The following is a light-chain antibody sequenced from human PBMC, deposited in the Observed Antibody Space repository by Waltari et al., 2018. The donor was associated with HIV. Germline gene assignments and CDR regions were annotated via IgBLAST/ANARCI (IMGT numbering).Light chain of an antibody. CDR2: DVT. V-gene: IGLV2-14*03. CDR1: SSDIGGYDY. CDR3: TSFTTTTAWV. J-gene: IGLJ3*02. Sequence: QSAPTQPASVSGSLGQSITFSCTGTSSDIGGYDYVSWYQQHPGEAPKIIIYDVTNRPSGISDRFSGSKSGDTASLTISGLQAEDEADYYCTSFTTTTAWVFGGGTKLTVL.